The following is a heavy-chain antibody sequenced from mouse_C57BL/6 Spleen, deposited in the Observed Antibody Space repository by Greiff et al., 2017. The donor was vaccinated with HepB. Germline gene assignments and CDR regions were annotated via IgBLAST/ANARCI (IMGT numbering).Heavy chain of an antibody. CDR3: ARRRDPSPFDY. CDR2: IDPSDSYT. D-gene: IGHD3-3*01. J-gene: IGHJ2*01. CDR1: GYTFTSYW. Sequence: QVQLQQPGAELVMPGASVKLSCKASGYTFTSYWMHWVKQRPGQGLEWIGEIDPSDSYTNYNQKFKGKSTLTVDKSSSTAYMQLSSLTSEDSAVYYCARRRDPSPFDYWGQGTTLTVSS. V-gene: IGHV1-69*01.